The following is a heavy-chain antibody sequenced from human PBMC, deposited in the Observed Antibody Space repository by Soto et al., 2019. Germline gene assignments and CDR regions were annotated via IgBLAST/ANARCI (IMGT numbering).Heavy chain of an antibody. Sequence: GGSLRLSCAASGFTVSSNYMSWVRQAPGKGLEWVSVIYSGGSTYYADSVKGRFTISRDNSKNTLYLQMNSLRAEDTAVYYCARVTPCSGGSCYSPIDYGMDVWGQGTKVTVSS. D-gene: IGHD2-15*01. CDR3: ARVTPCSGGSCYSPIDYGMDV. CDR1: GFTVSSNY. J-gene: IGHJ6*02. V-gene: IGHV3-53*01. CDR2: IYSGGST.